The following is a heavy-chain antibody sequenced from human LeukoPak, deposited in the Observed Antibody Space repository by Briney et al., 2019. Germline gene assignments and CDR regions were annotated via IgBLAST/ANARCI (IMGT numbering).Heavy chain of an antibody. Sequence: GRSLRLSCAASGFTFDDYAMHWVRQAPGKGLEWVSGISWNSGSIGYADSVKGRFTISRDNSKNMLYLQMNSLRAEDTAVYYCARDVGSSSDYWGQGTLVTVSS. CDR1: GFTFDDYA. J-gene: IGHJ4*02. CDR2: ISWNSGSI. D-gene: IGHD6-13*01. CDR3: ARDVGSSSDY. V-gene: IGHV3-9*01.